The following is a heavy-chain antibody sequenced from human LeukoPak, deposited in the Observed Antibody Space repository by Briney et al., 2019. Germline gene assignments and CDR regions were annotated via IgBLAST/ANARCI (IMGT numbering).Heavy chain of an antibody. CDR2: ISGSGVSP. CDR1: GFIFSNNA. CDR3: AKDQWGTPYSYGMDV. V-gene: IGHV3-23*01. Sequence: PGGSLRLSCAASGFIFSNNAMSWVRQAPGKGLEWVSGISGSGVSPYYADSVKGRFTIARDNSKNTLYLQMNSLRVEDTAIYYCAKDQWGTPYSYGMDVCGQGTTVTVSS. D-gene: IGHD1-26*01. J-gene: IGHJ6*02.